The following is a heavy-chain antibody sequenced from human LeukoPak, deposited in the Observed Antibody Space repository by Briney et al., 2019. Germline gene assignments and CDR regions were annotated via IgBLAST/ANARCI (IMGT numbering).Heavy chain of an antibody. V-gene: IGHV4-34*01. CDR1: GGSFSGCY. CDR2: INHSGST. Sequence: SETLSLTCAVYGGSFSGCYWSWIRQPPGKGLEWIGEINHSGSTNYNPSLKSRVTISVDTSKNQFSLKLSSVTAADTAVYYCARRTSGFDPWGQGTLVTVSS. J-gene: IGHJ5*02. CDR3: ARRTSGFDP.